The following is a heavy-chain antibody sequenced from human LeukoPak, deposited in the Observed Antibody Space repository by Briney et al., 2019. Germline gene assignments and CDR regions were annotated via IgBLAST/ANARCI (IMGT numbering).Heavy chain of an antibody. D-gene: IGHD2/OR15-2a*01. CDR2: LAGDGVNI. CDR3: AKAATYSNRWTPFDD. V-gene: IGHV3-30*18. CDR1: GFTFSIYG. J-gene: IGHJ4*02. Sequence: PGGSLRLSCAASGFTFSIYGMHWVRQAPGKGLEWVALLAGDGVNIFYADSVKGRFTISGDNSKNTLYLQMNSLRPEDTAVYYCAKAATYSNRWTPFDDWGQGTLVTVSS.